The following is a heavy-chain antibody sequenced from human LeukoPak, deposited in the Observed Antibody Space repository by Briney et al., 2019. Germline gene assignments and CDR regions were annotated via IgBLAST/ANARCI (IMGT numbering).Heavy chain of an antibody. V-gene: IGHV4-4*02. Sequence: DPSETLSLTCAVSGGSISSSNWWSWVRQPPGEGLAWIGYIYYSGSTNYNPSLKSRVTILVDTSKNQFSLKLSSVTAADTAVYHCARGHYSSSWYVFDYWGQGTLVTVSS. J-gene: IGHJ4*02. D-gene: IGHD6-13*01. CDR1: GGSISSSNW. CDR2: IYYSGST. CDR3: ARGHYSSSWYVFDY.